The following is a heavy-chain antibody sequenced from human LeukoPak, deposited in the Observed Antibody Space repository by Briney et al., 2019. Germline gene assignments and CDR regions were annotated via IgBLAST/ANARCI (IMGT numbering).Heavy chain of an antibody. V-gene: IGHV3-23*01. D-gene: IGHD3-22*01. J-gene: IGHJ4*02. CDR1: GFTLDDYG. Sequence: GGSLRLSCAASGFTLDDYGMSWVRQAPGKGLEWVSGISGSSGRTYYADSVKGRFTISRDNSKNTVHLQMNSLRDEDTAVYYCAKDYYAYDSTGFYLDFWGQGTLVTVSS. CDR2: ISGSSGRT. CDR3: AKDYYAYDSTGFYLDF.